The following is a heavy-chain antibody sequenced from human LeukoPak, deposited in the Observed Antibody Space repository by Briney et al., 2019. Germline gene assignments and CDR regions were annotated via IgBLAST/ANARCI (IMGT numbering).Heavy chain of an antibody. CDR1: GFIFSGSW. CDR2: IKKDGSEK. CDR3: TTDTWYSAGD. J-gene: IGHJ4*02. Sequence: HPGGSLRLSCTASGFIFSGSWMAWIRQAPGKGLEWVAIIKKDGSEKYYVDSMKGRFTISRDNAKNSLFLQMNSLRAEDTAIYYCTTDTWYSAGDWGQGTLVTVSS. D-gene: IGHD2-15*01. V-gene: IGHV3-7*03.